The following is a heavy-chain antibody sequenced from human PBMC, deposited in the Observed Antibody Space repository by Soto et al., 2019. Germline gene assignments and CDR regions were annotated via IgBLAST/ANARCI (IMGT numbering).Heavy chain of an antibody. J-gene: IGHJ4*02. Sequence: ASVKVSCKASGFTFTSSAMQWVRQARGQRLEWMGWIVVGSGNTNYAQKFQERVTITRDMSTSTAYMELSSLRSEDTAVYYCAAGLGIEVATDYWGQGTLVTVSS. CDR3: AAGLGIEVATDY. D-gene: IGHD6-19*01. CDR2: IVVGSGNT. CDR1: GFTFTSSA. V-gene: IGHV1-58*02.